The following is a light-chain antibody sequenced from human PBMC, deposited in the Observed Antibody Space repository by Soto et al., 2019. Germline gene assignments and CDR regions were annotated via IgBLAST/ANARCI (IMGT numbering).Light chain of an antibody. CDR1: QSVSTSQ. CDR2: GAS. Sequence: ESVLPQKNGTLSLSPGERATLSCRASQSVSTSQLAWYQQKPGQAPRLLIFGASSRATGIPDRFRGSGSGTDFTLTISRLEPEDFAVYYCQQYGGSPRTFGQGTNV. CDR3: QQYGGSPRT. V-gene: IGKV3-20*01. J-gene: IGKJ1*01.